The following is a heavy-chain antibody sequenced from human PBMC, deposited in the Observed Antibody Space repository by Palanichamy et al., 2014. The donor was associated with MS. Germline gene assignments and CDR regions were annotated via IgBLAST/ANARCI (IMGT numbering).Heavy chain of an antibody. J-gene: IGHJ4*02. CDR3: AGDELRLGGMGIDY. CDR2: ISYDGSNK. V-gene: IGHV3-30*04. D-gene: IGHD3-3*01. CDR1: GFTFSSYA. Sequence: QVQLVESGGGVVQPGRSLRLSCAASGFTFSSYAMHWVRQAPGKGLEWVAVISYDGSNKYYADSVKGRFTISRDNSKNTLYLQVNSLRAEDTAVYYCAGDELRLGGMGIDYWGQGTLVTVSS.